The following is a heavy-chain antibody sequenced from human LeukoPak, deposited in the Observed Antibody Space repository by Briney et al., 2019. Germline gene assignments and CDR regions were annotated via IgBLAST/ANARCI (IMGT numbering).Heavy chain of an antibody. CDR3: ARDKIEGPTKLDY. CDR1: GFTFSSYW. V-gene: IGHV3-7*01. D-gene: IGHD1-1*01. Sequence: GGSLRLSCAASGFTFSSYWMSWVRQAPGKGLEWVANIKKDESEKYYVDSVKGRFTISRDNANNSPYLQMNSLRAEDTAVYYCARDKIEGPTKLDYWGQGILVTVSS. CDR2: IKKDESEK. J-gene: IGHJ4*02.